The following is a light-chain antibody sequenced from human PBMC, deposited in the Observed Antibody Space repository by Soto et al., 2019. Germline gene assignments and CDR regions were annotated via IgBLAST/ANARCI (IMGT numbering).Light chain of an antibody. J-gene: IGKJ5*01. CDR2: DAS. Sequence: IVLTQSPATLSLSPGEIATLSCRSSQSVKTFLVWYQQRPGQAPRLLIHDASHRAAGIPARFSGSGFGTDFTLTISSLEPEDAAVYYCQQRSNWPPITFGQGTRLEI. V-gene: IGKV3-11*01. CDR3: QQRSNWPPIT. CDR1: QSVKTF.